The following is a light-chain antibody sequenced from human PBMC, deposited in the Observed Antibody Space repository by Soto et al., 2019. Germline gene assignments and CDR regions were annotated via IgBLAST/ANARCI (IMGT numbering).Light chain of an antibody. Sequence: EVVMTQSPATLSVSPGEGATLSCRASQSVSNHLAWYQQRPGQAPRILIYGASTRATGIPARFSGSGSGTEFTLTISSLQSKDFALYYCQHYFSWPRTFGQGTKVEIK. CDR1: QSVSNH. J-gene: IGKJ1*01. CDR3: QHYFSWPRT. CDR2: GAS. V-gene: IGKV3-15*01.